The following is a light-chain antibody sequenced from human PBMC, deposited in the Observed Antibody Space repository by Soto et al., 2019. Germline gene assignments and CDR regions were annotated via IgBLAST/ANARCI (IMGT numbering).Light chain of an antibody. CDR3: QQYGSSRLT. J-gene: IGKJ4*01. Sequence: EIVLTQSPGTLSLSPWERATLSCRASQSVSSSYLAWYQQKPGQAPRLLIYGASSRATGIPDRFSGSGSGTHLTLTISRLEPEDFSVYYFQQYGSSRLTVGGGTKVDIK. V-gene: IGKV3-20*01. CDR2: GAS. CDR1: QSVSSSY.